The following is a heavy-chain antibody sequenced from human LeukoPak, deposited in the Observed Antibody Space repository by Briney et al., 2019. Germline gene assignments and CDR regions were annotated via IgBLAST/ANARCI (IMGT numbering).Heavy chain of an antibody. CDR3: ARDKAGELPPDAFDI. D-gene: IGHD1-26*01. CDR2: IWYDGSNK. Sequence: GGSLRLSCAASGFTFSIFSMHWVRQAPGKGLEWVAVIWYDGSNKYYADSVKGRFTISRDNSKNTLYLQMNSLRAEDTAVYYCARDKAGELPPDAFDIWGQGTMVTVSS. CDR1: GFTFSIFS. J-gene: IGHJ3*02. V-gene: IGHV3-33*08.